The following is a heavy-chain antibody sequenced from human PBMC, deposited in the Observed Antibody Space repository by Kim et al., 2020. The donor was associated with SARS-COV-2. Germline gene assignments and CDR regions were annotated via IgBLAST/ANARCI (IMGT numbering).Heavy chain of an antibody. Sequence: GGSLRLSCAASGFTFSSYAMSWVRQAPGKGLEWVTAISGSGGSTYYADPVKGRFTISRDNSKNTLYLQMNSLRAEDTAVYYCAEFQFGSGSYYLHYYYGMDVWGQGTTFTVSS. CDR2: ISGSGGST. CDR3: AEFQFGSGSYYLHYYYGMDV. CDR1: GFTFSSYA. D-gene: IGHD1-26*01. V-gene: IGHV3-23*01. J-gene: IGHJ6*02.